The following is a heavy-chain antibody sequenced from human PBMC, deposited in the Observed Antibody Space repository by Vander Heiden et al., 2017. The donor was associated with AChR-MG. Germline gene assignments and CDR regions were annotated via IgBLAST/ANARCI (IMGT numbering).Heavy chain of an antibody. CDR2: MNPISGNT. CDR3: ANVLPVQLDDLDAFDI. Sequence: QVQLVQSGAEVKKPGASVKASCKASGYTFTSYDINWVRPATGQGLEWMGWMNPISGNTGYAQKFQGRVTMTRNTSISTAYMELSSLRSEDTAVYYCANVLPVQLDDLDAFDIWGQGTMVTVSS. V-gene: IGHV1-8*01. D-gene: IGHD1-1*01. J-gene: IGHJ3*02. CDR1: GYTFTSYD.